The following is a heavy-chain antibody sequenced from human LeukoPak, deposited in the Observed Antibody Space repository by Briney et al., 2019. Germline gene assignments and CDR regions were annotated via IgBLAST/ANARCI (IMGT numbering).Heavy chain of an antibody. CDR3: ARGYCSGDWFTLFDY. V-gene: IGHV1-2*02. J-gene: IGHJ4*02. CDR1: GYMFTGYY. D-gene: IGHD2-21*02. CDR2: INPNSGGT. Sequence: EAAVTVSCTASGYMFTGYYMHWVRQAPGQGLEWMGWINPNSGGTNYAQKFQGRVTMTRDTSISTAYMELSSLRSDDTAVYYCARGYCSGDWFTLFDYWGQGTLVTVSS.